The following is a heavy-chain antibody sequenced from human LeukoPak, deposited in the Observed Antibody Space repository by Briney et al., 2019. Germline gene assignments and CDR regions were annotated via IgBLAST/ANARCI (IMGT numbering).Heavy chain of an antibody. CDR1: GGSISSSSYY. Sequence: SETLSLTCTVSGGSISSSSYYWGWIRQPPGKGLEWIGNIYYSGSTYYNPSLKSRVTISVDTSKNQFSLKLSSVTAADTAVYYCARDTYRFYDYWGQGTLVTVSS. CDR3: ARDTYRFYDY. J-gene: IGHJ4*02. V-gene: IGHV4-39*07. CDR2: IYYSGST.